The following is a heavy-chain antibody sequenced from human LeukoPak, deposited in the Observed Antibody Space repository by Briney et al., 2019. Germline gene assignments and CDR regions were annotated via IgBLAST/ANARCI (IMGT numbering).Heavy chain of an antibody. CDR3: ARGRYDFWSGYSNYFDY. V-gene: IGHV4-59*08. J-gene: IGHJ4*02. D-gene: IGHD3-3*01. CDR2: IYYSGST. Sequence: PSETLSLTCTVSGGSISSYYWSWIRQPPGKGLEWIGYIYYSGSTNYNPSLKSRVTISVDTSKNQFSLKLSSVTAADTAVYYCARGRYDFWSGYSNYFDYWGQGTLVTVSS. CDR1: GGSISSYY.